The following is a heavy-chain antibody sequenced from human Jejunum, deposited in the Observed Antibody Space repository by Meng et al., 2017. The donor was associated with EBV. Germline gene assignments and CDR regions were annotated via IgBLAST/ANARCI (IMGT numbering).Heavy chain of an antibody. Sequence: QRHLGNVGAKVKKPGASWKASCKASGYTFTTHHSNWVRQATGQGLEYMGWMSPDNGDTGYAQNFQGRLTMTRDTSISTAYMELSSLTSDDTAVYYCARGDGYNLYWGQGTLVTVSS. V-gene: IGHV1-8*01. D-gene: IGHD5-24*01. J-gene: IGHJ4*02. CDR2: MSPDNGDT. CDR3: ARGDGYNLY. CDR1: GYTFTTHH.